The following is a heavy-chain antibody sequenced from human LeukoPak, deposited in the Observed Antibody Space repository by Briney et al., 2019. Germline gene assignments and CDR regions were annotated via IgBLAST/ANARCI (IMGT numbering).Heavy chain of an antibody. CDR3: VKDPWILG. D-gene: IGHD3-3*01. J-gene: IGHJ4*02. CDR2: IQYDGDIQ. CDR1: GFNFGDYG. Sequence: PGGSLRLSCAASGFNFGDYGMRWVRQGPGKGLEWAAFIQYDGDIQKYADSVKGRFTISRDNSKNTLYLQMNNLRVEDTAFYYCVKDPWILGWGQGTLVTVSS. V-gene: IGHV3-30*02.